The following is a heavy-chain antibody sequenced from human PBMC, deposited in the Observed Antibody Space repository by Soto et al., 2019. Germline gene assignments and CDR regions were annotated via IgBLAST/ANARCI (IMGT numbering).Heavy chain of an antibody. CDR1: GFTFTSSA. CDR3: AADLNNWNYGY. D-gene: IGHD1-7*01. V-gene: IGHV1-58*01. Sequence: VKVSCTASGFTFTSSAVQWVRQARGQRLEWIGWIVVGSDKTNYAQKFQERVTITRDMSTSTGYMELSSLRSEDTAVYYCAADLNNWNYGYWGQGTLVTVSS. J-gene: IGHJ4*02. CDR2: IVVGSDKT.